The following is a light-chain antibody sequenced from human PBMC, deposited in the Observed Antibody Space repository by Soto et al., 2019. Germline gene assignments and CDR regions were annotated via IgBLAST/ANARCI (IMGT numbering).Light chain of an antibody. Sequence: QSALTQPASVSGSPGQSITISCTGTSSDVGGYNYVYWYQQHPGKAPKLMIYDVSNRPSGVSNRFSGSKSGNTASLTISGLQAEDEADYYCSSDTSSSTLFGGGTKLTVL. CDR1: SSDVGGYNY. CDR3: SSDTSSSTL. V-gene: IGLV2-14*01. CDR2: DVS. J-gene: IGLJ2*01.